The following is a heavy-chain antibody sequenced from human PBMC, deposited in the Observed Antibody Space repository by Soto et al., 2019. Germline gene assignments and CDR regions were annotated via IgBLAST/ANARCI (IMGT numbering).Heavy chain of an antibody. D-gene: IGHD6-6*01. CDR2: IYWDDDK. CDR1: GFSLSTSGVG. CDR3: ARGRSSSSFSYYGMDV. V-gene: IGHV2-5*02. J-gene: IGHJ6*02. Sequence: SGPTLVNPTQTLSLTCTFSGFSLSTSGVGVGWIRQPPGKALEWLALIYWDDDKRYSPSLKSRLTITKDTAKNQVVLTMTSMGDVDTAVYYCARGRSSSSFSYYGMDVWGQGTTVTSP.